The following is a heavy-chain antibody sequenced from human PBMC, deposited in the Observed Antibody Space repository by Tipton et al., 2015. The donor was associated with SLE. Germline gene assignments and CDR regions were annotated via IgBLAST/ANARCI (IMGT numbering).Heavy chain of an antibody. D-gene: IGHD4-17*01. V-gene: IGHV4-34*01. CDR1: GFTFSSYG. CDR3: ARRDYADDY. Sequence: LRLSCAASGFTFSSYGMSWVRQTPGKGLEWIGEISQSGSTNYNPSLKSRVTISVDTSKNQFSLKLSSATAADTAVYYCARRDYADDYWGQGTLVTVSS. J-gene: IGHJ4*02. CDR2: ISQSGST.